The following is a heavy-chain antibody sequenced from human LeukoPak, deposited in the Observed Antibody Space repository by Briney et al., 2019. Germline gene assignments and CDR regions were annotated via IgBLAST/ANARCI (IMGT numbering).Heavy chain of an antibody. D-gene: IGHD6-19*01. J-gene: IGHJ4*02. CDR3: AREMGSGWCLGY. Sequence: ASVKVSCKASGYTFTSYYMHWVRQAPGQGLEWMGIINPSGGSTGYAQKFQGRVTMTRDTSTSTVYMELSSLRSEDTAVYYCAREMGSGWCLGYWGQGTLVTVSS. CDR2: INPSGGST. V-gene: IGHV1-46*01. CDR1: GYTFTSYY.